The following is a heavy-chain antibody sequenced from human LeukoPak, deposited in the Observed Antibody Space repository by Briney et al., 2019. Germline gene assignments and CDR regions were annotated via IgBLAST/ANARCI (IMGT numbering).Heavy chain of an antibody. CDR2: IYYSGST. CDR3: ARVREAADFDY. CDR1: GGSISSSNFY. V-gene: IGHV4-39*07. J-gene: IGHJ4*02. Sequence: SETLSLTCTVSGGSISSSNFYWGWIRQPPGKGLEWIGSIYYSGSTYYNPSLKSRVTISVNTSKNQFSLMLSSVTAADTAVYYCARVREAADFDYWGQGTRVTVSS. D-gene: IGHD6-13*01.